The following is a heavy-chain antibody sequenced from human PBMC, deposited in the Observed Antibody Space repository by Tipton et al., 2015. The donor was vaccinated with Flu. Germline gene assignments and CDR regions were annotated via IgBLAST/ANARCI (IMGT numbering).Heavy chain of an antibody. J-gene: IGHJ4*02. CDR3: ARAIAAAGSH. CDR1: GFTFSNSW. CDR2: VNQDGTTK. D-gene: IGHD6-13*01. Sequence: SLRLSCADSGFTFSNSWMSWVRQAPGKGLEWVANVNQDGTTKYYVASVKGRFTISRDNAKSSVYLQMNSLRVDDTAVYYCARAIAAAGSHWGQGTLVTVAS. V-gene: IGHV3-7*04.